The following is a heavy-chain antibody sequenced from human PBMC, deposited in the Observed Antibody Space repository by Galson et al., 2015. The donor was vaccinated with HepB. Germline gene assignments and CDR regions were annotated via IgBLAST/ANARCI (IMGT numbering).Heavy chain of an antibody. CDR2: ISHDGSDK. D-gene: IGHD6-19*01. V-gene: IGHV3-30*18. CDR3: AKDRWTRRVALGGSDY. Sequence: LRLSCAASGFTFSDYYMSWIRQAPGKGLEWVAIISHDGSDKFYADSVRGRLSISRDNTANALFLVMNNLRGDDTGVYYCAKDRWTRRVALGGSDYWGQGTVVTVSS. J-gene: IGHJ4*02. CDR1: GFTFSDYY.